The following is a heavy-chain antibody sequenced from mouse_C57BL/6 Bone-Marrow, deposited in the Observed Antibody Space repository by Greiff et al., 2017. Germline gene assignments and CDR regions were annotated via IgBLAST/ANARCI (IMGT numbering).Heavy chain of an antibody. D-gene: IGHD2-1*01. CDR1: GFNIKDDY. J-gene: IGHJ1*03. V-gene: IGHV14-4*01. CDR3: TSYGNYWYFDV. Sequence: EVQLQQSGAELARPGASVKLSCTASGFNIKDDYMHWVKQRPEQGLEWIGWIDPENGDTEYASKFQGKATITADTSSNTAYLQLSSLTSEDTAVYYCTSYGNYWYFDVWGTGTTVTVSS. CDR2: IDPENGDT.